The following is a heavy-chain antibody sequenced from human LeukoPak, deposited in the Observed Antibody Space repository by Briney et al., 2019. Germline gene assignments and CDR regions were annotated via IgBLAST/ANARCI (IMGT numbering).Heavy chain of an antibody. CDR2: VYSDEST. CDR3: ATWSSSSGEVY. CDR1: GGSVSSGVWY. D-gene: IGHD6-6*01. J-gene: IGHJ4*02. V-gene: IGHV4-61*02. Sequence: SETLSLTCTVSGGSVSSGVWYWSWIRQPAGKGLEWIGRVYSDESTIYNPSLKSRVTISVDTSRNQFSLNLSSATAADTAVYYCATWSSSSGEVYWGQGTLVTVSS.